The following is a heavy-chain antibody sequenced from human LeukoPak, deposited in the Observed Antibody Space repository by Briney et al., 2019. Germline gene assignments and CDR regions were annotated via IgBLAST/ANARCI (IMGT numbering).Heavy chain of an antibody. D-gene: IGHD3-22*01. CDR3: ARGNYDSSGQGAFDI. V-gene: IGHV1-2*02. CDR1: GYTFTGYY. CDR2: INPNSGGT. J-gene: IGHJ3*02. Sequence: ASVKVSCKASGYTFTGYYMHWVRQAPGQGLEWMGCINPNSGGTNYAQKFQGRVTMTRDTSISTAYMELNRLRSDDTAVYYCARGNYDSSGQGAFDIWGQGTMVTVSS.